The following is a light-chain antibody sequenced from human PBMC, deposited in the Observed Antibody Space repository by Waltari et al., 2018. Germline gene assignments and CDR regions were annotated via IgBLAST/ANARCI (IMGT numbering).Light chain of an antibody. CDR1: QTILSRSNNYNY. J-gene: IGKJ4*01. V-gene: IGKV4-1*01. CDR2: WAS. Sequence: DIVMTQSPDSLAVSLGERATINCQSSQTILSRSNNYNYVAWYQQKPGQPPKRLIYWASTRDSGVPDRFSGSGSGTDFTLSISSLQAEDVAVYYCQQSYGSPLTFGGGTKVEIK. CDR3: QQSYGSPLT.